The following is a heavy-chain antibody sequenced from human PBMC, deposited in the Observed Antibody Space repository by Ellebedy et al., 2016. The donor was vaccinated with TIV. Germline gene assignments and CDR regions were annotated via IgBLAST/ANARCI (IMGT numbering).Heavy chain of an antibody. V-gene: IGHV1-8*01. CDR3: ARAAAAYGDRYYFDY. D-gene: IGHD3-10*01. CDR2: MNPNSGNT. CDR1: GYTFTSYD. J-gene: IGHJ4*02. Sequence: ASVKVSCXASGYTFTSYDINWVRQATGQGLEWMGWMNPNSGNTGYAQKFQGRVTMTRNTSISTAYMELSSLRSEDTAVYYCARAAAAYGDRYYFDYWGQGTLVTVSS.